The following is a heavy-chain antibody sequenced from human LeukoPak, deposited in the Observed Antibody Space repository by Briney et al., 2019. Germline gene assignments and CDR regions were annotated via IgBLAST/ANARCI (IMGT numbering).Heavy chain of an antibody. D-gene: IGHD3-10*01. CDR3: ARQDGSGLYYFDY. Sequence: GESLKISCRGSGYSFIHYWIGWVRQMPGKGLEWMGIIYPGDSDTRYSPSFQGQVTISADKSINTAYLQWSSLKASDTAMYYCARQDGSGLYYFDYWGQGTLVTASS. V-gene: IGHV5-51*01. CDR2: IYPGDSDT. CDR1: GYSFIHYW. J-gene: IGHJ4*02.